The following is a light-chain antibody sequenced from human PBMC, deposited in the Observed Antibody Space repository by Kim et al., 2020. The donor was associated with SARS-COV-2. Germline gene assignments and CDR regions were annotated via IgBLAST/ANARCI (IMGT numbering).Light chain of an antibody. V-gene: IGLV1-47*01. CDR1: SSNIGSNY. J-gene: IGLJ3*02. CDR3: AAWDDSLSGWV. Sequence: QAVVTQPPSASGTPGQRVTISCSGSSSNIGSNYVYWYQQLPGTAPKLLIYRNNQRPSGVPDRFSDSKSGTSASLAISGLRSEDEADYYCAAWDDSLSGWVFGGGTQLTVL. CDR2: RNN.